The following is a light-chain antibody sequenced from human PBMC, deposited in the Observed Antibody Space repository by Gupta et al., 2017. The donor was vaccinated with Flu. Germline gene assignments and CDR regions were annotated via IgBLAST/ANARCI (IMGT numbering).Light chain of an antibody. CDR2: EVS. CDR3: SSYTTSSTLGV. CDR1: SSDVGGYNY. J-gene: IGLJ3*02. V-gene: IGLV2-14*01. Sequence: ITISCTGTSSDVGGYNYVSWYQQHPGKAPKLMIYEVSNRPSGVSNRFSGSKSGNTASLTISGLQAEDEANYYCSSYTTSSTLGVFGGGTKLTVL.